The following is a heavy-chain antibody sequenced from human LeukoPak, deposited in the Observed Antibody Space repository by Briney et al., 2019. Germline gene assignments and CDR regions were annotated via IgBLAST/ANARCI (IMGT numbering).Heavy chain of an antibody. CDR3: ARGLIVVVPAAVIDY. Sequence: GGSLRLSCAVSGFTFSSYAMSWVRQAPGQGLEWVSAISGSGDSTYYADSVKGRFTISRDNSKNTLYLRMSSLRAEDTAVYYCARGLIVVVPAAVIDYWGQGTLVTVSS. CDR2: ISGSGDST. V-gene: IGHV3-23*01. J-gene: IGHJ4*02. D-gene: IGHD2-2*01. CDR1: GFTFSSYA.